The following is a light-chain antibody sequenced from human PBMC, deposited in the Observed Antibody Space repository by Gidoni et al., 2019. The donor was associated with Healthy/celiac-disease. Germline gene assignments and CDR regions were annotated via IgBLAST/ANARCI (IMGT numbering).Light chain of an antibody. CDR2: AAS. V-gene: IGKV1-39*01. CDR3: QQSYSTPGK. J-gene: IGKJ1*01. Sequence: DIQMTQSPSSLSASVGDRVTITCRASQSISSYLNWYQQKPGKAPKLLIYAASSLQSGVPSRFSGSGSGTDFTLTISSLQPEDCATYYCQQSYSTPGKFGQGTKVEIK. CDR1: QSISSY.